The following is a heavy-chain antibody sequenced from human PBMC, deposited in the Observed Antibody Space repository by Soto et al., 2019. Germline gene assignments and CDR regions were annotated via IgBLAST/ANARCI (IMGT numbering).Heavy chain of an antibody. V-gene: IGHV1-18*01. D-gene: IGHD6-6*01. CDR1: CYTFTSYG. J-gene: IGHJ5*02. Sequence: QVQLVQSGAEVKKPGASVKVSCKASCYTFTSYGISWVRQAPRQGLEWMGWISANNGNTKSAHKFPGRVTLTTDTCTSKANMELRRLRSCVTVVYYCARTSPLRLFDPWGQGTLVTVSS. CDR2: ISANNGNT. CDR3: ARTSPLRLFDP.